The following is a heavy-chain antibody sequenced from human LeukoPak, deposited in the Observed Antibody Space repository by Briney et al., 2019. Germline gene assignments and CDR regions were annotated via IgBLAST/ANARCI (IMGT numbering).Heavy chain of an antibody. CDR2: IYYSGST. V-gene: IGHV4-59*01. J-gene: IGHJ6*02. CDR3: ARDSRDLGNYGMDV. CDR1: GGSISSYY. Sequence: SETLSLTCTVSGGSISSYYWRWIRQPPGKGLEWIGYIYYSGSTNYNPSLKSRVTISVDTSKNQFSLKLSSVTAADTAVYYCARDSRDLGNYGMDVWGQGTTVTVSS. D-gene: IGHD1-26*01.